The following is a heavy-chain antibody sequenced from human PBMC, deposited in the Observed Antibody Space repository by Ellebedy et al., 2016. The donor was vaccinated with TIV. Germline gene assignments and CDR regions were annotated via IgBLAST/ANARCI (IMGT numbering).Heavy chain of an antibody. Sequence: GESLKISCAASGFTFNSYVMSWVRQAPGKGLEWVSAISGSAGSTYYADSVKGRFTIPRDNSKNTLFLQMNSLRAEDTAVYYCAKDGRGTNPGHFDYWGQGTLVTVSS. D-gene: IGHD2-8*01. CDR2: ISGSAGST. J-gene: IGHJ4*02. V-gene: IGHV3-23*01. CDR1: GFTFNSYV. CDR3: AKDGRGTNPGHFDY.